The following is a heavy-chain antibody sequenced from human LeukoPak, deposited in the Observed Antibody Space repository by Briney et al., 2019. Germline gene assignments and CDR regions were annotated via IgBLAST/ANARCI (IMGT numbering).Heavy chain of an antibody. D-gene: IGHD3-22*01. Sequence: SETLSLTCTVSGGSISSYYWSWIRQPPGKGLEWIGYIYYSGSTNYNPSLKSRVTISVDTSKNQFSLKLSSVTAADTAVYYCARSVYYYDSSFDNWRQATLVTVSS. CDR3: ARSVYYYDSSFDN. CDR2: IYYSGST. J-gene: IGHJ4*02. V-gene: IGHV4-59*01. CDR1: GGSISSYY.